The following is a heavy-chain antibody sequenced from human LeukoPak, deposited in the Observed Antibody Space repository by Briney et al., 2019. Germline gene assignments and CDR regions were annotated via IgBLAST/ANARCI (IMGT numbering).Heavy chain of an antibody. J-gene: IGHJ4*02. CDR3: ARGPYSSSSYFDY. Sequence: ASVKVSCKASGYTLTSYAMHWVRQAPGQRLEWMGWINAGNGNTKYSQESQGRVTITRDTSASTAYMELSSLRSEDMAVYYCARGPYSSSSYFDYWGQGTLVTVSS. D-gene: IGHD6-6*01. CDR1: GYTLTSYA. CDR2: INAGNGNT. V-gene: IGHV1-3*03.